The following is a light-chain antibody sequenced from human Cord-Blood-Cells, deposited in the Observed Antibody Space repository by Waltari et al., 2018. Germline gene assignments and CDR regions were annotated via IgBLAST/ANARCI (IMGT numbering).Light chain of an antibody. CDR1: SSDVGGYNY. V-gene: IGLV2-14*01. Sequence: QSALPQPASVSGSPGQSITISCTGTSSDVGGYNYVSWYQQHPGKAPKLMIYDVSNRPSGVSNLFSGSKSGNTASLTISGLQAEYEADYYCSSYTSSSTVVFGGGTKLTVL. CDR3: SSYTSSSTVV. CDR2: DVS. J-gene: IGLJ2*01.